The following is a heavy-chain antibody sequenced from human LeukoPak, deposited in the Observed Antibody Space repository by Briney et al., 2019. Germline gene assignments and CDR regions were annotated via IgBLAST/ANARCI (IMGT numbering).Heavy chain of an antibody. CDR1: GGSISSSSYY. V-gene: IGHV4-39*01. CDR3: ARRGSITSYMDV. D-gene: IGHD3-3*01. J-gene: IGHJ6*03. Sequence: SETLSLTCTVSGGSISSSSYYWGWIRQPPGKGLEWIGNIYKSGSTYYNPSLKSRVTISVDTSKNQFSLKLNSVTAADTAVYYCARRGSITSYMDVWGKGTTVTISS. CDR2: IYKSGST.